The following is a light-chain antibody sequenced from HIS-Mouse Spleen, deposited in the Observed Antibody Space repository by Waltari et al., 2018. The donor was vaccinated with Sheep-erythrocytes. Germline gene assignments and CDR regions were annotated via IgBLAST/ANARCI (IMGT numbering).Light chain of an antibody. CDR2: RHN. V-gene: IGLV1-47*01. Sequence: QSVLTQPPSASGTPGQRVTISSSGSSSKIGANYAYWYQHLPGTAPKLLIYRHNQRPSGVPDRFSGSKSGTSASLAISGLRSEDEADYYCCSYAGSYNHVFATGTKVTVL. CDR3: CSYAGSYNHV. J-gene: IGLJ1*01. CDR1: SSKIGANY.